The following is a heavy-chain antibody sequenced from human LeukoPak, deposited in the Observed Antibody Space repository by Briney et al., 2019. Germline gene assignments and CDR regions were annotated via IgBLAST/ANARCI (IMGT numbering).Heavy chain of an antibody. CDR1: GDSISNYGYY. Sequence: SETLSLTCAVSGDSISNYGYYWGWLRQPPGKGLEWIGRIYHSGSTQYSPSLKSRVTISIDTSKNQFSLKLTSVTAADAAVYYCARGGVTTLVWFDPWGQGTLVTVSS. CDR3: ARGGVTTLVWFDP. CDR2: IYHSGST. V-gene: IGHV4-39*01. J-gene: IGHJ5*02. D-gene: IGHD4-11*01.